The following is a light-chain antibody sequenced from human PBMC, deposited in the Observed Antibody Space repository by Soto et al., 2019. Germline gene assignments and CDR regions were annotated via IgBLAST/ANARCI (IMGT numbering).Light chain of an antibody. CDR3: SSYTTSKARHVV. V-gene: IGLV2-14*03. J-gene: IGLJ1*01. CDR2: DVG. Sequence: QSALTQPASVSGSPGQSITISCTGTSSDVGGYNYVSWYQHHPGKAPKLMIYDVGNRPSGVSNRFSGSKSGNTASLTISGLQPEDEADYYCSSYTTSKARHVVFGTGTHVTV. CDR1: SSDVGGYNY.